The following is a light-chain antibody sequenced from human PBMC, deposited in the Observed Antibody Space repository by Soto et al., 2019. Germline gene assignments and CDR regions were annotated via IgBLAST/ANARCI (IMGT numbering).Light chain of an antibody. J-gene: IGKJ1*01. V-gene: IGKV1-5*03. CDR1: QSISSW. CDR3: QTRGT. CDR2: KAS. Sequence: DIQMTQSPSTLPASVGDRVTITCRASQSISSWLAWYQQKPGKAPKLLIYKASSLESGVPSRFSGSGSGTEFTLTLTSLQPEDFATYYCQTRGTFGQGIKVEIK.